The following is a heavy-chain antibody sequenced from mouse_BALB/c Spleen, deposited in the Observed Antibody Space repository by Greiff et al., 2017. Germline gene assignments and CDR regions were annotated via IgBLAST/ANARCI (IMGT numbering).Heavy chain of an antibody. Sequence: EVHLVESGGGLVQPGGSRKLSCAASGFTFSSFGMHWVRQAPEKGLEWVAYISSGSSTIYYADTVKGRFTISRDNPKNTLFLQMTSLRSEDTAMYYCARSAYYGNHAMDYWGQGTSVTVSS. CDR2: ISSGSSTI. D-gene: IGHD2-10*01. V-gene: IGHV5-17*02. CDR1: GFTFSSFG. CDR3: ARSAYYGNHAMDY. J-gene: IGHJ4*01.